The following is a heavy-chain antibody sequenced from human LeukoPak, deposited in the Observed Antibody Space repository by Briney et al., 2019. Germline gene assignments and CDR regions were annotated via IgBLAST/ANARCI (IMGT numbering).Heavy chain of an antibody. CDR1: GFTFSSYA. J-gene: IGHJ4*02. CDR3: ARDRVGATDYFDY. D-gene: IGHD1-26*01. Sequence: QPGRSLRLSCAVSGFTFSSYAMHWVRQAPGKGLEWVAVISYDGSNKYYADSVKGRFTISRDNSKNTLYLQMNSLRAEDTAVYYCARDRVGATDYFDYWGQGTLVTVSS. CDR2: ISYDGSNK. V-gene: IGHV3-30-3*01.